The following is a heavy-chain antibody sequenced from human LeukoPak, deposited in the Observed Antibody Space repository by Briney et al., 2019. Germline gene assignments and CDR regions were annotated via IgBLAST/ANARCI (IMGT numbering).Heavy chain of an antibody. CDR3: VHINSWGSYSVFDY. CDR2: IYWNYDR. J-gene: IGHJ4*02. D-gene: IGHD3-16*01. CDR1: GFSLTTSVVG. Sequence: SGPTLVKPRQTLTLTCTFSGFSLTTSVVGVGWIRQPPGKALEWLALIYWNYDRHYSPSLKISLHITEDASKNQTRRTINKMDPVDTATYSCVHINSWGSYSVFDYWGQGTLVTVSS. V-gene: IGHV2-5*01.